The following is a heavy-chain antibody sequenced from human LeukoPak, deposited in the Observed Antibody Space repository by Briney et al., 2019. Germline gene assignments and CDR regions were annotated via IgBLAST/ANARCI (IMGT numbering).Heavy chain of an antibody. D-gene: IGHD3-10*01. Sequence: GSLRLSCAASGFTFRSYSMSWIRQPPGKGLEWIGEINHSGSTNYNPSLKSRVTISVDTSKNQFSLKLSSVTAADTAVYYCARGRWELLWFGEKNFFFDYWGQGTLVTVSS. J-gene: IGHJ4*02. V-gene: IGHV4-34*01. CDR1: GFTFRSYS. CDR2: INHSGST. CDR3: ARGRWELLWFGEKNFFFDY.